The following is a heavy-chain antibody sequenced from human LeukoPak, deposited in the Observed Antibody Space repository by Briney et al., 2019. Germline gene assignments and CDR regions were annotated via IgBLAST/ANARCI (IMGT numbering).Heavy chain of an antibody. CDR1: GGSISSYY. Sequence: NPSGTLSLTCTVSGGSISSYYWSWIRQPPGKGLEWIGYIYYSGSTNYNPSLKSRVTISVDTSKNQFSLKLSSVTAADTAVYYCARQRWFGELHVYWFDPWGQGTLVTVSS. V-gene: IGHV4-59*08. CDR3: ARQRWFGELHVYWFDP. CDR2: IYYSGST. D-gene: IGHD3-10*01. J-gene: IGHJ5*02.